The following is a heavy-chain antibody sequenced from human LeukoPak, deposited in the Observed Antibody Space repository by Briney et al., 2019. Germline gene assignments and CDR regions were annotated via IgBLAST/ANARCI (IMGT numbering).Heavy chain of an antibody. Sequence: ASVKVSCKASGYTFTSYGISWVRQAPGQGLEWMGWISAYNGNTNYAQKLQGRVTMTTDTSTSTAYMELRSLRSDDTAVYYCASTPGGRATTYFDYWGRGTLVTVSS. CDR2: ISAYNGNT. J-gene: IGHJ4*02. D-gene: IGHD1-26*01. CDR1: GYTFTSYG. V-gene: IGHV1-18*01. CDR3: ASTPGGRATTYFDY.